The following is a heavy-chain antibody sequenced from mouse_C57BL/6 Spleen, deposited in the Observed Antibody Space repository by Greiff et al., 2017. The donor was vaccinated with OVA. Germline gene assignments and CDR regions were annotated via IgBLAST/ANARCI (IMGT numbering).Heavy chain of an antibody. CDR2: IYPGDGDT. V-gene: IGHV1-82*01. CDR1: GYAFSSSW. Sequence: QVQLQQSGPELVKPRASVKISCKASGYAFSSSWMNWVKQRPGKGLEWIGRIYPGDGDTNYNGKFKGKATLTADKSSSTASMQLSSLTSEYSAVYFCARGDSNYEAWFAYWGQGTLVTVSA. CDR3: ARGDSNYEAWFAY. J-gene: IGHJ3*01. D-gene: IGHD2-5*01.